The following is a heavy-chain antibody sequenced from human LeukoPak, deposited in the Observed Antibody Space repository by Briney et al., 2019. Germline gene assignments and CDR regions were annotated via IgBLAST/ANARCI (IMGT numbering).Heavy chain of an antibody. J-gene: IGHJ4*02. CDR3: ARDGYYYGSGSYYYVLDY. V-gene: IGHV1-18*01. Sequence: ASVKVSCTASGYTFTSYGISWVRQAPGQGLEWMGWISAYNGNTNYAQKLQGRVTMTTDTSTSTAYMELRSLRSDDTAVYYCARDGYYYGSGSYYYVLDYWGQGTLVTVSS. CDR2: ISAYNGNT. D-gene: IGHD3-10*01. CDR1: GYTFTSYG.